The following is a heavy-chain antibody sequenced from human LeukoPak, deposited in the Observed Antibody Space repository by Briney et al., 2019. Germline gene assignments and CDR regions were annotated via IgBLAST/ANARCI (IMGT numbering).Heavy chain of an antibody. V-gene: IGHV3-23*01. CDR1: GFTFSSYA. CDR2: ISGSGGST. CDR3: AKLYDFWSGYIPLDY. D-gene: IGHD3-3*01. J-gene: IGHJ4*02. Sequence: PGGSLRLSCAASGFTFSSYAMSWVRQAPGKGLEWVSAISGSGGSTYYADSVKGRFTISRDNSKNTLYLQMNSLRAEDTAVYYCAKLYDFWSGYIPLDYWGQGTLVTVSS.